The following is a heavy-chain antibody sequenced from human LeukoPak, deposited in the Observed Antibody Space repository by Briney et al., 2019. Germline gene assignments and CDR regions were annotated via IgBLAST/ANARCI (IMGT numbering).Heavy chain of an antibody. Sequence: SETLSLTCAVSGYSINSDYYWGWIRQPPGKGLEWIGTIYHRGNTYYNPSLNSRVSISVDTSKNQFSLRLSSVTAADTAVYYCARTRGYYYGSGSYFQHWGQGTLVTVSS. CDR1: GYSINSDYY. CDR3: ARTRGYYYGSGSYFQH. V-gene: IGHV4-38-2*01. D-gene: IGHD3-10*01. CDR2: IYHRGNT. J-gene: IGHJ1*01.